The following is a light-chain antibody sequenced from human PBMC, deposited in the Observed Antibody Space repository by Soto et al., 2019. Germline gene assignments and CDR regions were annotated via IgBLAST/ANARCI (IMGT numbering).Light chain of an antibody. Sequence: EIVMTQSPATLSVSPGERATLSCRASQSVSRKLAWYQQKPGQAPRLLIYGASTRATGIPARFSGSGSGTEFTLTISSLQSEDFAVYYCQQYNNWPPVAFGQWTKVEIK. CDR1: QSVSRK. V-gene: IGKV3-15*01. CDR3: QQYNNWPPVA. J-gene: IGKJ1*01. CDR2: GAS.